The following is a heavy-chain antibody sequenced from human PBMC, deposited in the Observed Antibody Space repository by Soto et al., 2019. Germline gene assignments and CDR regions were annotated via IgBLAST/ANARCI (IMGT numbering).Heavy chain of an antibody. CDR2: ISSSGSTI. Sequence: PGGSLRLSCAASGFTFSDYYMSWIRQAAGKGLEWVSYISSSGSTIYYADSVKGRFTISRDNAKNSLYLQMNSLRAEDTAVYYCARVPRSSWYEYYSDYWGQGSLVTVSS. CDR3: ARVPRSSWYEYYSDY. V-gene: IGHV3-11*01. CDR1: GFTFSDYY. D-gene: IGHD6-13*01. J-gene: IGHJ4*02.